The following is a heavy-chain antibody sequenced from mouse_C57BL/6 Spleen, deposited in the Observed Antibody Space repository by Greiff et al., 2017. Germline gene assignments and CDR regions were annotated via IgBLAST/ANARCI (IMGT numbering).Heavy chain of an antibody. CDR1: GFTFSDYY. J-gene: IGHJ4*01. V-gene: IGHV5-16*01. Sequence: EVQVVESEGGLVQPGSSMKLSCTASGFTFSDYYMAWVRQVPEKGLEWVANINYDGSSTYYLDSLKSRFIISRDNAKNILDLQMSSLKSEDTATYYCARDRGYGNFYAMDYWGQGTSVTVSS. D-gene: IGHD2-10*02. CDR2: INYDGSST. CDR3: ARDRGYGNFYAMDY.